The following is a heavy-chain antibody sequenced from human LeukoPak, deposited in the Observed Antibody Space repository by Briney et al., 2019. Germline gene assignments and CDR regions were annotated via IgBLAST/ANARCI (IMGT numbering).Heavy chain of an antibody. V-gene: IGHV4-30-4*01. CDR1: GGSISSGDYY. CDR2: IYYSGST. CDR3: ARAHYDSSWYEWGVGYYFDF. J-gene: IGHJ4*02. Sequence: SETLSLTCTVSGGSISSGDYYWSWIRQPPGKGLEWIGYIYYSGSTYYNPSLKSRVTISVDTSKNQFSLKLSSVTAADTAVYYCARAHYDSSWYEWGVGYYFDFWGQGTLVIVSS. D-gene: IGHD6-13*01.